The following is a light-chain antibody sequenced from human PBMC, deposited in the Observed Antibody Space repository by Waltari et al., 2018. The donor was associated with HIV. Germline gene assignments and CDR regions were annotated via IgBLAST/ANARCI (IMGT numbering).Light chain of an antibody. CDR3: AAWDDSLNGQV. CDR1: SSNIGRNT. Sequence: QSVLTQPPSASGTPGQRVTISCSGSSSNIGRNTVNWYQQLPGTAPKLLISSNNQRPSGVPDRFSGSKSGTSASLAISGLQSEDEADYYCAAWDDSLNGQVFGGGTKLTVL. V-gene: IGLV1-44*01. CDR2: SNN. J-gene: IGLJ3*02.